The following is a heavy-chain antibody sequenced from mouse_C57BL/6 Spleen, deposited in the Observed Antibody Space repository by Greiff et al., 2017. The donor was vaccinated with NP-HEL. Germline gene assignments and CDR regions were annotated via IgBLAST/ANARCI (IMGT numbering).Heavy chain of an antibody. CDR3: ARGGTGHYAMDY. CDR1: GYAFSSYW. V-gene: IGHV1-80*01. J-gene: IGHJ4*01. CDR2: NYPGDGDT. Sequence: QVQLKQSGAELVKPGASVKISCKASGYAFSSYWMNWVKQRPGKGLEWIGQNYPGDGDTNYNGKFKGKATLTADKSSSTAYMQLSSLTSEDSAVYFCARGGTGHYAMDYWGQGTSVTVSS. D-gene: IGHD4-1*01.